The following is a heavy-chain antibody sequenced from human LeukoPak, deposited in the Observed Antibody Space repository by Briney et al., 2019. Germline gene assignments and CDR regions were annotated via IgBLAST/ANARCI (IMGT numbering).Heavy chain of an antibody. CDR1: GYTFTGYY. V-gene: IGHV1-2*02. Sequence: ASVKVSCKASGYTFTGYYMHWVRQAPGQGLEWMGWINPNSGGTNYAQKFQGRVTMTRDTSISTAYMELSRPRSDDTAVYYCARSRGKPNYFDYWGQGALVTVSS. D-gene: IGHD1-14*01. J-gene: IGHJ4*02. CDR2: INPNSGGT. CDR3: ARSRGKPNYFDY.